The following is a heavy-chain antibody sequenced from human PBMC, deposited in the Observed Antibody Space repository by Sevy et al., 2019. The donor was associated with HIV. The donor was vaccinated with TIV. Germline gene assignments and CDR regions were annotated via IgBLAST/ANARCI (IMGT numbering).Heavy chain of an antibody. CDR2: ISAYNGNT. J-gene: IGHJ5*02. CDR1: GYTFTSYG. CDR3: ARSPLLRFLEWLLPRAWFDP. D-gene: IGHD3-3*01. Sequence: ASVKVSCKASGYTFTSYGISWVRQAPGQGLEWMGWISAYNGNTNYAQKHQGRVTMTTDTSTSTAYMELRSLRSGDTAVYYCARSPLLRFLEWLLPRAWFDPWGQGTRVTVSS. V-gene: IGHV1-18*01.